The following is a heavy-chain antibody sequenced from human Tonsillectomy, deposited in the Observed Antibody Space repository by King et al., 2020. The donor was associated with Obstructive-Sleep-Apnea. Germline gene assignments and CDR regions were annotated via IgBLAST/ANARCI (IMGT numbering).Heavy chain of an antibody. CDR2: IYYSGST. CDR1: GGSISTSTYY. CDR3: AGDSSGYYYDY. V-gene: IGHV4-39*07. D-gene: IGHD3-22*01. J-gene: IGHJ4*02. Sequence: LQLQESGPGLVKPSETLSLTCNVSGGSISTSTYYWGWIRQPPGKGLGWIGSIYYSGSTYYNPSLKSRVTISVDTSNNQFSLKVSSVTAADTAVYYCAGDSSGYYYDYWGQGTLVTVSS.